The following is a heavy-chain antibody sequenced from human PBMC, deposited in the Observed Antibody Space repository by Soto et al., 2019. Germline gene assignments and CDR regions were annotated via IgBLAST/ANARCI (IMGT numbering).Heavy chain of an antibody. V-gene: IGHV4-31*03. J-gene: IGHJ5*02. Sequence: QVQLQESGPGLVKPSQTLSLTCTVSGGSISNGNYYWSWIRQLPGKGLEWIGNIYYIGTTSYNPSLKSRVSISTDTSKTQSSLKVRSVVAADAAIYYCAKKERTRPWFAPWGQGTLVIVSS. CDR2: IYYIGTT. CDR1: GGSISNGNYY. CDR3: AKKERTRPWFAP.